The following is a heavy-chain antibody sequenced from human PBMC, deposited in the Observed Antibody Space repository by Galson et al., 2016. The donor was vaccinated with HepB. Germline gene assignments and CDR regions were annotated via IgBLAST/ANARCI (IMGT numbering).Heavy chain of an antibody. J-gene: IGHJ4*02. CDR1: GFTFSSYW. Sequence: SLRLSCAASGFTFSSYWMSWVRQAPGKGLEWVANKKQDGSEEYYVDSVKGRFTISRDNAKNSVYLQMNSLRAEDTAIYYCAKMGLGRWLQLLTFDSWGQGTLVTVSS. CDR3: AKMGLGRWLQLLTFDS. V-gene: IGHV3-7*03. CDR2: KKQDGSEE. D-gene: IGHD5-24*01.